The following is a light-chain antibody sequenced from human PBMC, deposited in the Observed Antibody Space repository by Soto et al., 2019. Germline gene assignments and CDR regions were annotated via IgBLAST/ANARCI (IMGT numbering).Light chain of an antibody. CDR2: GVS. J-gene: IGLJ1*01. V-gene: IGLV2-14*01. CDR1: SSDVGRYNY. Sequence: QSVLTQPASVSGSPGQSITISCTGTSSDVGRYNYVSWYQQFPGKAPKLIIYGVSNRPSGVSSRFSGSKSGNTASLTISGLQTEDEADYYCNPYAGTSYVFGTGTKVTVL. CDR3: NPYAGTSYV.